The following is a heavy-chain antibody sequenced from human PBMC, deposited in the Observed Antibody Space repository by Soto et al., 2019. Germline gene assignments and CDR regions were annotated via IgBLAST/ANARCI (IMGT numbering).Heavy chain of an antibody. CDR1: GGSISRYY. V-gene: IGHV4-4*07. J-gene: IGHJ5*02. Sequence: PSETLSLTCTVSGGSISRYYWSWIRQPAGKGLGWIGRVYASGSTKYNPSLKSRVTMSVDTSKNHFSLKLTSVTAADTAVYYCARVATSYDVLTGYPNWFDPWGQGTLVTVSS. CDR2: VYASGST. CDR3: ARVATSYDVLTGYPNWFDP. D-gene: IGHD3-9*01.